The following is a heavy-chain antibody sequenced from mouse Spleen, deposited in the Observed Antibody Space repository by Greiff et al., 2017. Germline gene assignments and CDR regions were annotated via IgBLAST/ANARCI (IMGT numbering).Heavy chain of an antibody. CDR3: AKITTVVARYWYFDV. Sequence: VKLMESGPGLVQPSQSLSITCTVSGFSLTSYGVHWVRQSPGKGLEWLGVIWSGGSTDYNAAFISRLSISKDNSKSQVFFKMNSLQADDTAIYYCAKITTVVARYWYFDVWGTGTTVTVSS. J-gene: IGHJ1*03. CDR2: IWSGGST. D-gene: IGHD1-1*01. CDR1: GFSLTSYG. V-gene: IGHV2-2*01.